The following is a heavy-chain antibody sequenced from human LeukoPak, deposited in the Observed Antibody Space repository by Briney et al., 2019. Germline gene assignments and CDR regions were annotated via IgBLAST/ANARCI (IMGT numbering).Heavy chain of an antibody. V-gene: IGHV4-59*08. J-gene: IGHJ2*01. CDR3: ARSVRTYYYDSSGYYQDWYFDL. CDR2: IYYSGST. Sequence: SETLSLTCTVSGGSISSYYWSWIRQPPGKGLEWIGYIYYSGSTNYNPSLKSRVTISVDTSKNQFSLKLSSVTAADTAVYYCARSVRTYYYDSSGYYQDWYFDLWGRGTLVTVSS. D-gene: IGHD3-22*01. CDR1: GGSISSYY.